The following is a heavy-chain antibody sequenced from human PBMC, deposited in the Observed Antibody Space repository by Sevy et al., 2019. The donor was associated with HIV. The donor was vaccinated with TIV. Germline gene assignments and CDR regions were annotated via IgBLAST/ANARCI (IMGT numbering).Heavy chain of an antibody. CDR1: GYTFTSYG. CDR3: ARDLLNYYGDYVAPWDV. D-gene: IGHD4-17*01. J-gene: IGHJ6*04. CDR2: ISAYNGNT. V-gene: IGHV1-18*01. Sequence: ASVKVSCKASGYTFTSYGISWVRQAPGQGLEWMGWISAYNGNTNYAQTLQGRVTMTTDTSTSTAYMELRSLRSDDTAVYYCARDLLNYYGDYVAPWDVWGKGTTVTVSS.